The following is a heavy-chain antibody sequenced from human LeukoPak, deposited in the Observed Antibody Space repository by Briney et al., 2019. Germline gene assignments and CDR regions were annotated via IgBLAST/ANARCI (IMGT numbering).Heavy chain of an antibody. CDR2: IYHSGST. CDR3: ARGRRTAARQGRPDY. Sequence: PSETLSLTCSVSGGSVTNNVYYWGWIRQPPGKGLEWIGSIYHSGSTYYNPSLKSRVTISVDTSKNQFSLKLSSVTAADTAVYYCARGRRTAARQGRPDYWGQGTLVTVSS. J-gene: IGHJ4*02. CDR1: GGSVTNNVYY. V-gene: IGHV4-39*07. D-gene: IGHD6-6*01.